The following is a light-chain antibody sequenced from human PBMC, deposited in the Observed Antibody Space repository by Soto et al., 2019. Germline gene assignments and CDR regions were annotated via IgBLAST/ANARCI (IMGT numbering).Light chain of an antibody. CDR2: QAS. CDR3: QQYGSSPT. Sequence: DIQLTQSPSTVSASVGDRVTITCRASQIISGWLAWYQQKPGKAPNLLISQASTLESGVPSRFSGSGSGTDFTLTISRLEPEDFAVYYCQQYGSSPTFGQGTKVEIK. CDR1: QIISGW. J-gene: IGKJ1*01. V-gene: IGKV1-5*03.